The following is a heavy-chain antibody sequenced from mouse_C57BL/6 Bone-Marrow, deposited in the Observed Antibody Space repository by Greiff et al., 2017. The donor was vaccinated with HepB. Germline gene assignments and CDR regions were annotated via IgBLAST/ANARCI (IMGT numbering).Heavy chain of an antibody. CDR1: GYTFTDYE. V-gene: IGHV1-15*01. CDR2: IDPETGGT. J-gene: IGHJ1*03. D-gene: IGHD1-1*01. Sequence: QVQLQQSGAELVRPGASVTLSCKASGYTFTDYEMHWVKQTPVHGLEWIGAIDPETGGTAYNQKFKGKAILTADKSSSTAYMELRSLTSADSAVYYCTKTLSRDWYFDVWGTGTTVTVSS. CDR3: TKTLSRDWYFDV.